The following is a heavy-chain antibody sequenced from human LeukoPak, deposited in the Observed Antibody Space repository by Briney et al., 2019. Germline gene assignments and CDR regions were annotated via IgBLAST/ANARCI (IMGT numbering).Heavy chain of an antibody. CDR1: GGTFSSYA. Sequence: SVKVSCKASGGTFSSYAISWVRQAPGQGLEWMGGIIPIFGTANYAQKFQGRVTITTDESTSTAYMELSSLRSEDTAVYYCARDIVATIPYFDYWGQGTLVTVSS. CDR2: IIPIFGTA. J-gene: IGHJ4*02. V-gene: IGHV1-69*05. D-gene: IGHD5-12*01. CDR3: ARDIVATIPYFDY.